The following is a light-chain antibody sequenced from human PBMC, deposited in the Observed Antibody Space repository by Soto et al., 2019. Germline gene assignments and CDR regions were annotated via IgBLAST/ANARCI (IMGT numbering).Light chain of an antibody. CDR1: SSNIGAGYD. CDR2: GNS. V-gene: IGLV1-40*01. J-gene: IGLJ2*01. CDR3: QSYHSSLSRLYVV. Sequence: QSVLTQPPSVSGAPGQRVTISCTGSSSNIGAGYDVHWYQQLPGTAPKLLIYGNSNRPSGVPDRFSGSKSGTSASLAITGLQAEDEADYYCQSYHSSLSRLYVVFGGGTKLTVL.